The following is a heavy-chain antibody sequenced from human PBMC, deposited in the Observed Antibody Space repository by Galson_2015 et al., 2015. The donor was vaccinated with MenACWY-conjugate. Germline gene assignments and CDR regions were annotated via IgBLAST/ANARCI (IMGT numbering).Heavy chain of an antibody. Sequence: SLRLSCAASKFTFRSYAVHWVRRAPGKGLEFVSGISDNGGTTDYADSVKGRFTISRDNSKNTLDLQMSSLRAEDTAVYYCVKDHYMDVWGKGTTVTVSS. V-gene: IGHV3-64D*06. CDR2: ISDNGGTT. CDR3: VKDHYMDV. CDR1: KFTFRSYA. J-gene: IGHJ6*03.